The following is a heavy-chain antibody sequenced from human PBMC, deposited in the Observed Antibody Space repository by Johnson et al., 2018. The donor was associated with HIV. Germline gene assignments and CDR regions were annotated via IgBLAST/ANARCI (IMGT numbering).Heavy chain of an antibody. D-gene: IGHD3-22*01. CDR3: ARAIVVDDDAFDI. CDR1: GFTSDDYG. Sequence: VQLVESGGGVVQPGRSLRLSCAASGFTSDDYGMSWVRQVPGKGLEWVSGINWNGGSIGYAASVKGRFTISRDNSKNTLYLQMNSLRAEDTAVFYCARAIVVDDDAFDICGQGTMVTVSS. J-gene: IGHJ3*02. V-gene: IGHV3-20*04. CDR2: INWNGGSI.